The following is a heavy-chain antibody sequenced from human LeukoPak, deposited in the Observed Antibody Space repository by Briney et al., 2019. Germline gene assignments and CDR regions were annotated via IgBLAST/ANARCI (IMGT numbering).Heavy chain of an antibody. D-gene: IGHD3-3*01. CDR1: GLTFSSYG. CDR2: ITYDGSNK. CDR3: VKGYYDFDY. J-gene: IGHJ4*02. Sequence: GGSLRLSCAASGLTFSSYGMHWVRQAPGKGLEWVAVITYDGSNKYYADSVKGRFTMSRDNSKNTLYLQMNSLRTEDTAAYYCVKGYYDFDYWGQGTLVTVSS. V-gene: IGHV3-30*18.